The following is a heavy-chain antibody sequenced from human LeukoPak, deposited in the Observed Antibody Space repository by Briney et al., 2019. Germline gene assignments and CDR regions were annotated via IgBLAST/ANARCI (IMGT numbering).Heavy chain of an antibody. J-gene: IGHJ4*02. CDR3: ARAEQQLGYYFDY. V-gene: IGHV4-59*01. CDR1: GGSISSYY. Sequence: SETLSLTCTVSGGSISSYYWSWIRQPPGKGLEWIGYIYYSGSTNYNPSLKSRVTISVDTSKNLFSLKLSSVTAADTAVYYCARAEQQLGYYFDYWGQGTLVTVSS. CDR2: IYYSGST. D-gene: IGHD6-13*01.